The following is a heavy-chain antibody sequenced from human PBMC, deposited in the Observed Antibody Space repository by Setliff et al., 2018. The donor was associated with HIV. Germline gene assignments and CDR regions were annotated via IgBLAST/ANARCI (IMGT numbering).Heavy chain of an antibody. J-gene: IGHJ4*02. CDR1: GGSISGFY. D-gene: IGHD3-16*02. V-gene: IGHV4-4*07. Sequence: SETLSLTCTVSGGSISGFYWSWIRQSAGKGLEWIGRIYTSGNTNYNPSLKSRVTMSVDTSKNQFSLKLSSVTAVDTALYYCARGSDYIWGNYRFPFDYWGQGTLVTVSS. CDR3: ARGSDYIWGNYRFPFDY. CDR2: IYTSGNT.